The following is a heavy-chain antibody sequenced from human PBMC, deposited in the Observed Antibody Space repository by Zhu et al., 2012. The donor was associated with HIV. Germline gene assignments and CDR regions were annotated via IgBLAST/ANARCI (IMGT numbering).Heavy chain of an antibody. CDR2: VYYSGIT. CDR3: ARRTAAAFDF. J-gene: IGHJ4*02. V-gene: IGHV4-39*01. Sequence: QVQLQESGPGLVKPSETLSLTCTVSNDSISIDYFYWSWIRQPPGKGLEWIGSVYYSGITYYNSPLQSRVSVSVDTSKNQFFXKLTSVTAADTALYWCARRTAAAFDFWGQGNPGHRLF. D-gene: IGHD6-13*01. CDR1: NDSISIDYFY.